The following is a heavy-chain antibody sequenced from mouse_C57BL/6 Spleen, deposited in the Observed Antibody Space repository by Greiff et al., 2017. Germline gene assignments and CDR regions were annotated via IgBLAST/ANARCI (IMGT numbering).Heavy chain of an antibody. J-gene: IGHJ3*01. CDR3: AREGAYYSNAY. CDR1: GFTFSSYA. Sequence: EVNVVESGGGLVKPGGSLKLSCAASGFTFSSYAMSWVRQTPEKRLEWVATISDGGSYTYYPDNVKGRFTISRDNAKNNLYLQMSHLKSEDTAMYYCAREGAYYSNAYWGQGTLVTVSA. CDR2: ISDGGSYT. D-gene: IGHD2-5*01. V-gene: IGHV5-4*01.